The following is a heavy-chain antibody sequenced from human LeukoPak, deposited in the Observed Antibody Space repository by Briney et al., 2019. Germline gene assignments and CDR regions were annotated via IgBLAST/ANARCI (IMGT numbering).Heavy chain of an antibody. CDR3: ASTDIVATTPSYYYGMDV. D-gene: IGHD5-12*01. J-gene: IGHJ6*02. Sequence: PGGSLRLSCAASGFTFSSCAMSWVRQAPGKGLEWVSAISGSGFSTYYADSVKGRFTISRDNSKNTLYLQMHSLRAEDTAVYYCASTDIVATTPSYYYGMDVWGQGTTVTVSS. CDR2: ISGSGFST. CDR1: GFTFSSCA. V-gene: IGHV3-23*01.